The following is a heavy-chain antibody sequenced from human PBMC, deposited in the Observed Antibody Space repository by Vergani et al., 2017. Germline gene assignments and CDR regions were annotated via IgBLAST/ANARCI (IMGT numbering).Heavy chain of an antibody. CDR2: IRGSGGST. J-gene: IGHJ6*02. CDR1: GFTFSSYA. Sequence: EVQLLESGGGLVQPGGSLRLSCAASGFTFSSYAMSWVRQAPGKGLEWVSAIRGSGGSTYYAGSVKGRFTISRDKSKNTLYLQMNSLRAEDTAVYYCAKKQQSGSGYDAGYYYGMDVWGQGTTVTVSS. CDR3: AKKQQSGSGYDAGYYYGMDV. V-gene: IGHV3-23*01. D-gene: IGHD5-12*01.